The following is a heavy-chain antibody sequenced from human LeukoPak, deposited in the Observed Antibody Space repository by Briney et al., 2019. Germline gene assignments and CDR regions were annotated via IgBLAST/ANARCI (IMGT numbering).Heavy chain of an antibody. CDR1: GLTSRRYS. CDR2: ISASSTTI. V-gene: IGHV3-48*02. Sequence: GGAPRLSSPAPGLTSRRYSMKWARSATGKGLEWVSYISASSTTIYYADSVKGPFTISRDNDKNPLYLQMNSLRDEDTAVYYCARLRSGYYNDYWGQGTLVTVSS. J-gene: IGHJ4*02. CDR3: ARLRSGYYNDY. D-gene: IGHD3-3*01.